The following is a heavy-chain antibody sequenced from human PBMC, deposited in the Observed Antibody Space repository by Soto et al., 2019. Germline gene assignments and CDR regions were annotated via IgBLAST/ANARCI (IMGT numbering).Heavy chain of an antibody. Sequence: LGESMKISCKASGYNFTSFWIHWVRKMPGKGLEWLGKIDPSDSYTNYSPSFEGHVTISTDNSITTAYLQWSSLRASDTALYFCARVHKNWFDSWAQGTMVTVSS. CDR3: ARVHKNWFDS. J-gene: IGHJ5*01. CDR1: GYNFTSFW. CDR2: IDPSDSYT. V-gene: IGHV5-10-1*01.